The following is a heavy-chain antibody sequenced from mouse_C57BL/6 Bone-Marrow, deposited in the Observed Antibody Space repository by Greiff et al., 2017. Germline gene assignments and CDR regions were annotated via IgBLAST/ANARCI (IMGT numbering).Heavy chain of an antibody. V-gene: IGHV1-81*01. CDR3: ARRSRYYGSSYVFAY. CDR1: GYTFTSYG. D-gene: IGHD1-1*01. J-gene: IGHJ3*01. Sequence: VQVVESGAELARPGASVKLSCKASGYTFTSYGISWVKQRTGQGLEWIGEIYPRSGNTYYNEKFKGKATLTADKSSSTAYMELRSLTSEDSAVYFCARRSRYYGSSYVFAYWGQGTLVTVSA. CDR2: IYPRSGNT.